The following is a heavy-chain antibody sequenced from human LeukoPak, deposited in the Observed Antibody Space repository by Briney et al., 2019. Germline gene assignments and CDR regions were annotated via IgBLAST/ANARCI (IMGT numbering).Heavy chain of an antibody. V-gene: IGHV3-15*01. CDR2: IKSKTDGGTT. Sequence: PGRSLRLSCAASGFTFSSYGMHWVRQAPGKGLEWVGRIKSKTDGGTTDYAAPVKGRFTISRDDSKNTLYLQMNSLKTEDTAVYYCTTALTYYDILTDYYYYGMDVWGQGTTVTVSS. J-gene: IGHJ6*02. CDR3: TTALTYYDILTDYYYYGMDV. D-gene: IGHD3-9*01. CDR1: GFTFSSYG.